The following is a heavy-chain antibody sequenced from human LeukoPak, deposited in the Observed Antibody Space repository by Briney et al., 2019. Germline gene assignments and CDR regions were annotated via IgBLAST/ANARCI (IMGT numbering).Heavy chain of an antibody. CDR2: IYSGGNT. CDR3: ARDRVGWYFDL. Sequence: GGSLRLSCAASGFTVSSNYMSWVRQAPGKGLEWVSVIYSGGNTYYADSVKGRFTISRDNSKNTLYFQMNSLRAEDTAVYYCARDRVGWYFDLWGRGTLVTVSS. J-gene: IGHJ2*01. D-gene: IGHD1-26*01. V-gene: IGHV3-53*01. CDR1: GFTVSSNY.